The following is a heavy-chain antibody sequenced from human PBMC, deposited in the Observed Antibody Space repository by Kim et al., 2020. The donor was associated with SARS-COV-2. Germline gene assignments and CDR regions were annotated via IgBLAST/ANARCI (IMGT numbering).Heavy chain of an antibody. V-gene: IGHV1-3*01. CDR2: INAGNGNT. D-gene: IGHD3-10*01. Sequence: ASVKVSCKASGYTFTSYAMHWVRQAPGQRLEWMGWINAGNGNTKYSQKFQGRVTITRDTSASTAYMELSSLRSEDTAVYYCASDRSMYGLVRGVIEPWGQGTLVTVSS. CDR3: ASDRSMYGLVRGVIEP. CDR1: GYTFTSYA. J-gene: IGHJ5*02.